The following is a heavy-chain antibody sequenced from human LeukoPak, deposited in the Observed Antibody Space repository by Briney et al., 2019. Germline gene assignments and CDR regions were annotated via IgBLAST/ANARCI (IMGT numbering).Heavy chain of an antibody. D-gene: IGHD2-2*01. Sequence: PSETLSLTCTVSGASISSYYWSWIRQPAGKGLEWIGRIYTSGSTNYNPSLKSRVTMSVDTSKNQFSLKLSSVTAADTAVYYCARGPPDCSSTSCYAFDAFDIWGQGTMVTVSS. CDR3: ARGPPDCSSTSCYAFDAFDI. CDR2: IYTSGST. J-gene: IGHJ3*02. V-gene: IGHV4-4*07. CDR1: GASISSYY.